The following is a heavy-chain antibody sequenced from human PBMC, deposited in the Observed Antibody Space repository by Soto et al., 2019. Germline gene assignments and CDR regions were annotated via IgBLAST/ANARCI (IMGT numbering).Heavy chain of an antibody. CDR3: ARYFGSGRSDYYYYGMDV. Sequence: SETLSLTCTVSGGSISSGDYYWSWIRQPPGKGLEWIGYIYYSGSTYYNPSLKSRVTISVDTSKNQFSLKLSSVTAADTAVYYCARYFGSGRSDYYYYGMDVWGQGNKGTGS. V-gene: IGHV4-30-4*01. J-gene: IGHJ6*02. CDR2: IYYSGST. CDR1: GGSISSGDYY. D-gene: IGHD3-3*01.